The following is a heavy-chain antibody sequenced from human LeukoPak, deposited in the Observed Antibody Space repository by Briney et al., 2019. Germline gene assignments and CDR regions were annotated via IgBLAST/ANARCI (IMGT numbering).Heavy chain of an antibody. CDR2: IGSGGGST. CDR1: GITFGNYA. CDR3: ASYRGYCSSGTCYFDN. V-gene: IGHV3-23*01. D-gene: IGHD2-15*01. Sequence: GGSLRLSCAASGITFGNYAMSWVRQAPGKGLEWVSAIGSGGGSTIDADSVKGRFTISRDNSKNTLYLQMNSLRVEDTAVYYCASYRGYCSSGTCYFDNWGQGTLVTVSS. J-gene: IGHJ4*02.